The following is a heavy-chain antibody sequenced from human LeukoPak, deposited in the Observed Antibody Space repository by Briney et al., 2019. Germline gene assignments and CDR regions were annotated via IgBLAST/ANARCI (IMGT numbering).Heavy chain of an antibody. CDR3: ARDLGYCSGGSCYDYYYYMDV. CDR1: GYTVTSYD. J-gene: IGHJ6*03. CDR2: MNPNSGNT. Sequence: ASVKVSCKASGYTVTSYDINWVRQATGQGLEWMGWMNPNSGNTGYAQKFQGRVTMTRNTSISTAYMELSSLRSEDTAVYYCARDLGYCSGGSCYDYYYYMDVWGKGTTVTVSS. D-gene: IGHD2-15*01. V-gene: IGHV1-8*01.